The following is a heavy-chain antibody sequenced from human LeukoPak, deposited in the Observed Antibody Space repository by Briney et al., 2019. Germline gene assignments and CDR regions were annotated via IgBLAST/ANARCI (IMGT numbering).Heavy chain of an antibody. CDR3: ARGRTYLDYFDY. CDR1: GGSMRKSY. V-gene: IGHV4-59*01. J-gene: IGHJ4*02. CDR2: IYCSGST. D-gene: IGHD1-14*01. Sequence: SETLSLTCTVSGGSMRKSYWNWIRQPPGKGLEWIGYIYCSGSTNYNPSLKSRVTISLDTSRTQSALELTAAPAADTAVYYCARGRTYLDYFDYWGQGTVVTVSS.